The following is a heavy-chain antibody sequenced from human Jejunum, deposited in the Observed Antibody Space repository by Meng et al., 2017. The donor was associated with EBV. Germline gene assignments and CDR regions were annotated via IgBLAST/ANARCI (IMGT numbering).Heavy chain of an antibody. J-gene: IGHJ4*02. D-gene: IGHD4-17*01. Sequence: QVQLVQSGAEVKKNXXSVKVSWKASGYTFTEYAMHWLRQAPGQRLEWMGWFSTANDNTKYSQKFQGRVTITRDTSASTGYMELSSLRSEDTAVYYCARRNYGDYGDGFDYWGQGTLVTVSS. V-gene: IGHV1-3*04. CDR3: ARRNYGDYGDGFDY. CDR2: FSTANDNT. CDR1: GYTFTEYA.